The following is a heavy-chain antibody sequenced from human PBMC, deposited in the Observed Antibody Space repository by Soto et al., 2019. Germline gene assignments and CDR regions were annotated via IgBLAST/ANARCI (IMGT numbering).Heavy chain of an antibody. CDR1: GYTFTSYA. Sequence: ASVKVSCKASGYTFTSYAMHWVRQAPGQRLEWMGWINAGNGNTKYSQKFQGRVTITRDTSASTAYMELSSLRSEDTAVYYCAREWIGVVTAINYYYGMDVWGQGTTVTVSS. CDR2: INAGNGNT. J-gene: IGHJ6*02. V-gene: IGHV1-3*01. CDR3: AREWIGVVTAINYYYGMDV. D-gene: IGHD2-21*02.